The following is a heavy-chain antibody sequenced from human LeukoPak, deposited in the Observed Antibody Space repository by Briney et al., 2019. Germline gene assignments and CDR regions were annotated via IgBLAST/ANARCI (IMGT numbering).Heavy chain of an antibody. CDR1: GFTFSSYS. J-gene: IGHJ4*02. CDR3: ARGGYYFDY. Sequence: GGSMRLSCAASGFTFSSYSMNWVRQAPGKGLEWVSYISGSSSTIYYADSVKGRFTISRDNAKNSLYLQMNSLRAEDTAVYYCARGGYYFDYWGQGTLVTVSS. D-gene: IGHD2-15*01. CDR2: ISGSSSTI. V-gene: IGHV3-48*01.